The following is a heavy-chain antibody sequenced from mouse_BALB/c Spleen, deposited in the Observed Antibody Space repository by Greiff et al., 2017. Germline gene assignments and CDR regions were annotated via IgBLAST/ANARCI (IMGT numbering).Heavy chain of an antibody. CDR3: ARGDGNYFPWFAY. CDR1: GYTFTSYT. J-gene: IGHJ3*01. Sequence: QVQLKQSGAELARPGASVKMSCKASGYTFTSYTMHWVKRRPGQGLEWIGYINPSSGYTNYNQKFKDKATLTADKSSSTAYMQLSSLTSEDSAVYYCARGDGNYFPWFAYWGQGTLVTVSA. CDR2: INPSSGYT. D-gene: IGHD2-1*01. V-gene: IGHV1-4*01.